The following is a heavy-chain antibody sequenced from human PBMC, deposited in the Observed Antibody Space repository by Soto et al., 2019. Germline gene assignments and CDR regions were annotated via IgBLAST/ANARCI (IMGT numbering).Heavy chain of an antibody. D-gene: IGHD1-26*01. J-gene: IGHJ6*02. CDR1: GFTFSTYA. V-gene: IGHV3-23*01. CDR2: ISGGGGST. Sequence: EVQLLESGGGLVQPGGSLRLSCAASGFTFSTYAMNWVRQAPGKGLEWVSAISGGGGSTYYADSVKGRVTISRDNSKNTLYLQMNSPRAEDTAVYYCAKVSLGALTFTDYYYYGLDVWGQGTTVTVSS. CDR3: AKVSLGALTFTDYYYYGLDV.